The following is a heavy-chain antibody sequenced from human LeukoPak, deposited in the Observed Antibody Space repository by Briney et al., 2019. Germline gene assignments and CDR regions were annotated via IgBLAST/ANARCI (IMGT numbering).Heavy chain of an antibody. D-gene: IGHD3-10*01. CDR2: IKQDGSEK. V-gene: IGHV3-7*01. J-gene: IGHJ4*02. CDR3: ARDFRITYYYGSGSYYLDY. CDR1: GFTFSSYW. Sequence: GGSLRLSCAASGFTFSSYWMSWVRQAPGKGLEWVANIKQDGSEKYYVDSEKGRFTISRDNAKNSLYLQMNSLRAEDTAVYYCARDFRITYYYGSGSYYLDYWGQGTLVTVSS.